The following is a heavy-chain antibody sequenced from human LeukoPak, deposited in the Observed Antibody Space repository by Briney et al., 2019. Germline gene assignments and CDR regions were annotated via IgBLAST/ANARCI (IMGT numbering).Heavy chain of an antibody. CDR3: ANPRVVIRVILVGFHKEAYYFDS. Sequence: PGGSLRLCCAVSGITLSNYGMSWVRQAPGKGLEWVAGISDSGGRTNYADSVKGRFTISRDNPKNTLYLQMNSLRAEDTAVYFCANPRVVIRVILVGFHKEAYYFDSWGQGALVTVSS. D-gene: IGHD3-22*01. CDR1: GITLSNYG. V-gene: IGHV3-23*01. J-gene: IGHJ4*02. CDR2: ISDSGGRT.